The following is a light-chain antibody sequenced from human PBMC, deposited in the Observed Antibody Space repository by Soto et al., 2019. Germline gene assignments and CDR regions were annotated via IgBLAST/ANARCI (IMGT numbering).Light chain of an antibody. J-gene: IGKJ1*01. V-gene: IGKV3-15*01. CDR2: GAS. Sequence: EIVMTQSPATLSVSPGERATLSCRASQRVSNNLAWYQQKPGQSPRLLIYGASTRATGIPARFSGSGSGTEFTLTISSLQSEDFAVYYCQQYNNWPSWTFGQGTKVEIK. CDR1: QRVSNN. CDR3: QQYNNWPSWT.